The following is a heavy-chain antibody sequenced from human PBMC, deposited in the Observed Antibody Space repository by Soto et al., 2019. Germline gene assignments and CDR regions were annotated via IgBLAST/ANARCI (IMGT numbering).Heavy chain of an antibody. CDR2: IIPIFGTA. CDR3: ARGGSYRYYFDY. D-gene: IGHD1-26*01. CDR1: GGTFSSYA. Sequence: SVKVSCKASGGTFSSYAISWVRQAPGQGLEWMGGIIPIFGTANYAQKFQGRVTITADESTSTAYMELSSLRSEDTAVYYCARGGSYRYYFDYWGQGTLVTVSS. V-gene: IGHV1-69*13. J-gene: IGHJ4*02.